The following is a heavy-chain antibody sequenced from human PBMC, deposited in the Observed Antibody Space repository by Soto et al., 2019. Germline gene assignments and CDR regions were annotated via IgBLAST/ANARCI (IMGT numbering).Heavy chain of an antibody. CDR2: IKEDGSDK. Sequence: EVQLVDSGGGLVQPGGSLRLSCVASGFHFSSYWMSWVRQAPGKGLEWVANIKEDGSDKYYVDSVKGRFTVSRDNAKNSMYLQMNSLRVEDTAVYYCVVVSLGGSWGEGSLVTVSS. D-gene: IGHD2-15*01. CDR1: GFHFSSYW. J-gene: IGHJ5*02. V-gene: IGHV3-7*01. CDR3: VVVSLGGS.